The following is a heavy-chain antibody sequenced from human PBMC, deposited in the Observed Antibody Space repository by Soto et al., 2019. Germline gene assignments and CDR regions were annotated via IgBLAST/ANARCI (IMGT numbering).Heavy chain of an antibody. CDR1: GYTFTSYG. CDR2: ISAYNGNT. D-gene: IGHD3-22*01. CDR3: ARVYYYDSSGYYYVQDY. V-gene: IGHV1-18*01. J-gene: IGHJ4*02. Sequence: QVQLVQSGAEVKKPGASVKVSCKASGYTFTSYGISWVRQAPRQGLEWMGWISAYNGNTNYAQKLQGRVTMTTDTSTSTAYMELRSLRSDDTAVYYCARVYYYDSSGYYYVQDYWGQGTLVTVSS.